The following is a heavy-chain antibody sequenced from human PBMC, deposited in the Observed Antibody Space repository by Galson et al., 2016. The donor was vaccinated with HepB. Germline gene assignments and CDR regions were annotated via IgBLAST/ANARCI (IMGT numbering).Heavy chain of an antibody. V-gene: IGHV4-59*01. CDR2: VYYSGST. J-gene: IGHJ6*02. Sequence: ETLSLTCSVSGGSINNYYWNWIRQPPGKGLEWIGYVYYSGSTNYNPSLKSRVTISLDTSKKHFSLKLSSVTAADTAVYYCARRTFDRGMDVWGQGTMVTVSS. D-gene: IGHD3-9*01. CDR3: ARRTFDRGMDV. CDR1: GGSINNYY.